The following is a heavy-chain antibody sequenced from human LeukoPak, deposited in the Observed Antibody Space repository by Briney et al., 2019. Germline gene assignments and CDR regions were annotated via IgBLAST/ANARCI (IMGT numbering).Heavy chain of an antibody. CDR2: FDPEDGET. D-gene: IGHD1-26*01. CDR1: GYTLTELS. J-gene: IGHJ4*02. V-gene: IGHV1-24*01. Sequence: ASVKVSCKVSGYTLTELSMHWVRQAPGKGLEWMGGFDPEDGETIYAQKFQGRVTMTEGTSTDTAYMELSSLRSEDTAVYYCATEGPRRVGSYHLFDYWGQGTLVTVSS. CDR3: ATEGPRRVGSYHLFDY.